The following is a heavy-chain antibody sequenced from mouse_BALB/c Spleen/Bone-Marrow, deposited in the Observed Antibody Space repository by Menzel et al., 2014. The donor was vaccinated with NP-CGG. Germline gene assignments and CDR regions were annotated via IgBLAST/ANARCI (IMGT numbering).Heavy chain of an antibody. J-gene: IGHJ2*01. Sequence: VHVKQSGGGLVQPGGARKLSCAASGLTFSYFGMHWVRQAPEKGLEWVAYISSGSSIIYYADTVKGRFTISRDNPKNTLFLQMTSLRSEDTAMYYCARERTGFDYWGQGTTLTVSS. V-gene: IGHV5-17*02. CDR1: GLTFSYFG. CDR3: ARERTGFDY. D-gene: IGHD4-1*01. CDR2: ISSGSSII.